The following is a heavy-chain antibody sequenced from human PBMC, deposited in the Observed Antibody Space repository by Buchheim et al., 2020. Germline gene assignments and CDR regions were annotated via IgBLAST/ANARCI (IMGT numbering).Heavy chain of an antibody. CDR3: ARALSIAAPTLDY. CDR2: ISYDRSAE. J-gene: IGHJ4*02. V-gene: IGHV3-30*03. D-gene: IGHD6-6*01. Sequence: QVQLVESGGGVVQPGRSLRLSCAASGFTFSSFGMHWVRQAPGKGLEWVAVISYDRSAEYYADSVKGRFTISRDNSKNTLYLQMNSLRAEDTAVYYCARALSIAAPTLDYWGQGTL. CDR1: GFTFSSFG.